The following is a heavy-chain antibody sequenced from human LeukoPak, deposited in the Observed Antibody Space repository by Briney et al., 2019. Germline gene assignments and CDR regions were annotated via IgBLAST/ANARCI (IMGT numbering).Heavy chain of an antibody. CDR3: ARDVLSHSYYYMDV. CDR2: IYISGST. CDR1: GGSLSSCRYY. V-gene: IGHV4-61*02. D-gene: IGHD5/OR15-5a*01. Sequence: SETLTLTCTVSGGSLSSCRYYWSWIRQTAVKGLQWIGRIYISGSTNYSPSLKSRVTISLDTSNNQFSLNLSSVTAADTAVYYCARDVLSHSYYYMDVWGKGTTVTVSS. J-gene: IGHJ6*03.